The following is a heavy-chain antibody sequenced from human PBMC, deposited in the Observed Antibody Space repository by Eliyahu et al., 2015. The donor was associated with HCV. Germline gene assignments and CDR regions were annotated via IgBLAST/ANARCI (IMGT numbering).Heavy chain of an antibody. Sequence: EVQLLESGGGLVNPGGSLTLSXAASGXXFKTYDLPWTRQAPGKGLEWVSSITSRSRDINYADSVKGRFTISRDNAKNSLFLQMSSLRAEDTAVYFCARDGYILFDYWGQGTLVTVSS. J-gene: IGHJ4*02. CDR2: ITSRSRDI. CDR3: ARDGYILFDY. V-gene: IGHV3-21*02. CDR1: GXXFKTYD. D-gene: IGHD5-12*01.